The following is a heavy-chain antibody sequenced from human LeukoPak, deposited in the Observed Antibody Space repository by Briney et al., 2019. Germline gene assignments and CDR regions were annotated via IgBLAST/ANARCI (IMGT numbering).Heavy chain of an antibody. J-gene: IGHJ5*02. D-gene: IGHD3-9*01. CDR1: GFTFSSYE. Sequence: GGSLRLSCAASGFTFSSYEMNWVRQAPGKGLEWVSYISSSGSTIYYADSVKGRFTISRDNAKNSLYLQMNSLRAEDTAVYYCARKRFTISWGFDPWGQGTLVTVSS. V-gene: IGHV3-48*03. CDR2: ISSSGSTI. CDR3: ARKRFTISWGFDP.